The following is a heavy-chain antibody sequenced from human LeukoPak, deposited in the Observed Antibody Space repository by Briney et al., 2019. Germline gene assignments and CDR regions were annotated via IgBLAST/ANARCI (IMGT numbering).Heavy chain of an antibody. CDR2: IYSGGTT. Sequence: GGSLRLSCAASGFTVSSNYINWVRQAPGKGLEWVSLIYSGGTTYYADSVKGRFAISRDNSKNTVHLQMNNLRAEDTAMYFCAREPPNIAAPDYWGQGTLVTVSS. D-gene: IGHD6-6*01. CDR1: GFTVSSNY. V-gene: IGHV3-53*01. J-gene: IGHJ4*02. CDR3: AREPPNIAAPDY.